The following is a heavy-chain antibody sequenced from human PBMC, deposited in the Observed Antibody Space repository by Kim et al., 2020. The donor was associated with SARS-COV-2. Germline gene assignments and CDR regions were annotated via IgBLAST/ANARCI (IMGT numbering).Heavy chain of an antibody. CDR2: IYYSGST. CDR1: GGSISTFY. CDR3: ARISTRWSPFDY. Sequence: SETLSLTCTVSGGSISTFYWGWIRQPPGKGLEWIGYIYYSGSTNYNPSLKSRVTISLDTSKNQFSLKLTSVTAADTAMYYCARISTRWSPFDYWCQGTLV. D-gene: IGHD2-2*01. J-gene: IGHJ4*02. V-gene: IGHV4-59*01.